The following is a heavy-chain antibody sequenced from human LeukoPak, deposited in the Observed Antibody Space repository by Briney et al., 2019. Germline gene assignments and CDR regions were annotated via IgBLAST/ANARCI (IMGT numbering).Heavy chain of an antibody. V-gene: IGHV3-21*01. J-gene: IGHJ4*02. D-gene: IGHD2-2*01. Sequence: PGGSLRLSCAASGFTFSSYSMNWVRRAPGKGLEWVSSISSSSSYIYYADSVKGRFTISRDNAKNSLYLQMNSLRAEDTAVYYCASTKGPVPAANDYWGQGTLVTVSS. CDR1: GFTFSSYS. CDR3: ASTKGPVPAANDY. CDR2: ISSSSSYI.